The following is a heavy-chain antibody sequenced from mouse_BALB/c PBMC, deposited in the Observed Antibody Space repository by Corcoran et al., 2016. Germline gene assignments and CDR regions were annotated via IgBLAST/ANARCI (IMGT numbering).Heavy chain of an antibody. CDR3: ASSLVRSDY. CDR2: IDPFNGGT. D-gene: IGHD1-2*01. CDR1: GYSFTSYY. J-gene: IGHJ2*01. V-gene: IGHV1S135*01. Sequence: EIQLQQSGPELMKPGASVKISCKASGYSFTSYYMHWVKQSHGKSLEWIGYIDPFNGGTSYNQKFKGKATLTVDKSSSTAYMHLSSLTSEDSAVYFGASSLVRSDYWGQGTTLTVSS.